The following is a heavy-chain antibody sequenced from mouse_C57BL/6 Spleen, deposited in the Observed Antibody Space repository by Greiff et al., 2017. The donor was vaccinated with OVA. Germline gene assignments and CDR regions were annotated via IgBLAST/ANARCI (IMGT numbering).Heavy chain of an antibody. Sequence: VKLVESGAELARPGASVKMSCKASGYTFTSYTMHWVKQRPGQGLEWIGYINPSSGYTKYNQKFKDKATLTADESSSTAYMQLSSLTSEDSAVYYCAREGVYYDYDFDYWGQGTTLTVSS. J-gene: IGHJ2*01. CDR1: GYTFTSYT. V-gene: IGHV1-4*01. CDR2: INPSSGYT. CDR3: AREGVYYDYDFDY. D-gene: IGHD2-4*01.